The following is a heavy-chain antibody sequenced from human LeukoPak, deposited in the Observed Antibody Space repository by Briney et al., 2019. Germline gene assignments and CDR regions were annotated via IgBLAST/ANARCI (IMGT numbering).Heavy chain of an antibody. J-gene: IGHJ4*02. D-gene: IGHD2-2*01. Sequence: ASVKVSCKASGYTFTGFYIHWVRQAPGQGLEWMGWINPDRGGTNYAQKFQGRVTLTRDTSINTAYMELSGLTSDDTAMYYCAREDFVVIPAAMRGDYWGQGTLVIVSS. V-gene: IGHV1-2*02. CDR2: INPDRGGT. CDR1: GYTFTGFY. CDR3: AREDFVVIPAAMRGDY.